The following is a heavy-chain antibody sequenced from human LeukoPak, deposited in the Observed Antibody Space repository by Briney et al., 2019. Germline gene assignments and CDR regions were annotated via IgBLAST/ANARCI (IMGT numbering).Heavy chain of an antibody. CDR2: ISSGSTYM. D-gene: IGHD5-12*01. CDR1: GFTFDDYG. J-gene: IGHJ4*02. CDR3: ASATKIDY. V-gene: IGHV3-21*01. Sequence: GGSLRLSCAASGFTFDDYGMSWVRQAPGKGLEWVSSISSGSTYMYYADSVKGRFTISRDNAKNSLYLQMNSLRVEDTAVYYCASATKIDYWGQGTLVTVSS.